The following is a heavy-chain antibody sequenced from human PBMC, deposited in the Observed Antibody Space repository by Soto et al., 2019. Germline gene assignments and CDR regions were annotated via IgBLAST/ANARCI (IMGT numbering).Heavy chain of an antibody. V-gene: IGHV1-3*01. CDR2: INAGNGNT. Sequence: QVQLVQSGVEVKKPGASVKVSCKASGYTFTKYAIHWVRQAPGQRLEWMGWINAGNGNTKYSQKFQGRVTITRDTSASTAYMELSSLRSEDTAVYYCAREHLSFNWFDPWGQGTLVTVSS. J-gene: IGHJ5*02. D-gene: IGHD3-10*01. CDR3: AREHLSFNWFDP. CDR1: GYTFTKYA.